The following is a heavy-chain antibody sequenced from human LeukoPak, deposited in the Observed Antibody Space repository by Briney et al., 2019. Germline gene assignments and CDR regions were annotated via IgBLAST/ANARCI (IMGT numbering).Heavy chain of an antibody. D-gene: IGHD6-6*01. CDR2: ISGSAGST. CDR1: GFTFSSYA. CDR3: ARGRPSNYMDY. Sequence: GGSLRLSCAASGFTFSSYAMSWVRQAPGKGLEWVSVISGSAGSTYYADSVKGRFTISRDNSMNTLYLQMNSLRAEDTAVYYCARGRPSNYMDYWGQGTLVTVSS. V-gene: IGHV3-23*01. J-gene: IGHJ4*02.